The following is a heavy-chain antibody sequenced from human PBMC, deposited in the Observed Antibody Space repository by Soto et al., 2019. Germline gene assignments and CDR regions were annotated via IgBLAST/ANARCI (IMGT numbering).Heavy chain of an antibody. D-gene: IGHD6-13*01. CDR3: AKSTARIAEAGTPMDD. CDR1: GFTFSSYA. J-gene: IGHJ6*02. CDR2: FSGSGGST. Sequence: GGSLILSFAASGFTFSSYAVCWIRQAPGKGLEWVLAFSGSGGSTYYADSVIGRFTISRKNSKNPLYLQMNSLRAEDTDVYYCAKSTARIAEAGTPMDDWGQGTMVTVSS. V-gene: IGHV3-23*01.